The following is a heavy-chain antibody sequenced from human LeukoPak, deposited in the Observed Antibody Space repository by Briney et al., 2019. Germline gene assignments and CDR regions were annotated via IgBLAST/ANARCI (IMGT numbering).Heavy chain of an antibody. V-gene: IGHV4-4*02. Sequence: SETLSLTCAVSGGSISSSNWWSWVRQPPGKGLEWIGEIYHSGSTNYNPSLKSRDTISVDKSKNQFALKLSSVTAADTAVYYCATSAPNTDYRDYYYYGMDVWGQGTTVTVSS. CDR2: IYHSGST. D-gene: IGHD4-17*01. J-gene: IGHJ6*02. CDR3: ATSAPNTDYRDYYYYGMDV. CDR1: GGSISSSNW.